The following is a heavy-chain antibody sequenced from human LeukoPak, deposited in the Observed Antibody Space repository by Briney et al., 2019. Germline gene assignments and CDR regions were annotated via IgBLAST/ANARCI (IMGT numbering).Heavy chain of an antibody. CDR2: IYYSGTT. V-gene: IGHV4-59*07. CDR1: GASINTCY. D-gene: IGHD3-10*01. Sequence: SDTLSLTCTVSGASINTCYWSWIRQPPGKGLEWIGYIYYSGTTSYNPSLKTRVTISIDTSKNQFSLKLSSVTAADTAVYYCARVLRPMASQYYFDYWGQGTLVTVSS. CDR3: ARVLRPMASQYYFDY. J-gene: IGHJ4*02.